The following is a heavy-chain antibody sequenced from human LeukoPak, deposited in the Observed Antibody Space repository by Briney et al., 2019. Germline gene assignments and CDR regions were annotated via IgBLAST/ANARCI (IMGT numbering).Heavy chain of an antibody. V-gene: IGHV4-59*08. CDR2: IYYTGST. Sequence: SETLSLTCTVSGVSMSNYYWNWLRQPPGKGLEWIGYIYYTGSTTYNPSLKSRVTISVDTSKNQFFLKLDSVTAADTVVYYCARLIGSSTVADYWGQGTLVTVSS. CDR3: ARLIGSSTVADY. CDR1: GVSMSNYY. D-gene: IGHD1-14*01. J-gene: IGHJ4*02.